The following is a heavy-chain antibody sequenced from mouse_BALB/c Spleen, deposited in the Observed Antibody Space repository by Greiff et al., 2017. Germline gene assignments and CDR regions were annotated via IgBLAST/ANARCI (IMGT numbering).Heavy chain of an antibody. V-gene: IGHV5-17*02. CDR2: ISSGSSTI. Sequence: DVMLVESGGGLVQPGGSRKLSCAASGFTFSSFGMHWVRQAPEKGLEWVAYISSGSSTIYYADTVKGRFTISRDNPKNTLFLQMTSLRSEDTAMYYCARNYGSPYAMDYWGQGTSVTVSS. CDR1: GFTFSSFG. CDR3: ARNYGSPYAMDY. J-gene: IGHJ4*01. D-gene: IGHD1-1*01.